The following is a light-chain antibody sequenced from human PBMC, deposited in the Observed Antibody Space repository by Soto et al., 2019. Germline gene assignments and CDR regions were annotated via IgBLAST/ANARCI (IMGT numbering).Light chain of an antibody. V-gene: IGKV3-20*01. CDR3: QQYGSSPYT. CDR2: GAS. CDR1: QSVSSSY. J-gene: IGKJ2*01. Sequence: EIVLTQSPGTLSLSAGERATLSCMASQSVSSSYLAWYQQKPGQAPWLLIYGASTRATGLPDRFRGSGSGADFTLTISRLEPEDFAVYYCQQYGSSPYTFGQGSKLEIK.